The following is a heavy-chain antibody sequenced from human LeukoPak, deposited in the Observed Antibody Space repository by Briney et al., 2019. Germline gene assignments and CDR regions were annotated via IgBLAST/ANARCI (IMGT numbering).Heavy chain of an antibody. CDR1: GFPFSSYS. D-gene: IGHD5-18*01. J-gene: IGHJ3*02. V-gene: IGHV3-48*01. CDR3: ARDTAYAFDI. Sequence: GGSLRLSCAASGFPFSSYSMNWVRQAPGEGLEWVSYISSSGSTIYYADSVKGRFTISRDNAKNSLYLQMNSLRAEDTAVYYCARDTAYAFDIWGQGTMVTVSS. CDR2: ISSSGSTI.